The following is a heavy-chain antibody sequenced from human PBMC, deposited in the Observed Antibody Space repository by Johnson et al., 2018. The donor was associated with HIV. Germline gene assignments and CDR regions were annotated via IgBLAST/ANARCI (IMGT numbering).Heavy chain of an antibody. Sequence: VQLVESGGGVVQPGRSLRLSCAASGFTFSSYAMHWVRQAQGKGLEYVSAISSNGGSTYYANSVKGRFTISRDNSKNTLYLQMGSLRAEDMAVYYCARDEGPYSSSWTHAFDIWGQGTMVTVSS. CDR1: GFTFSSYA. J-gene: IGHJ3*02. D-gene: IGHD6-13*01. CDR3: ARDEGPYSSSWTHAFDI. CDR2: ISSNGGST. V-gene: IGHV3-64*01.